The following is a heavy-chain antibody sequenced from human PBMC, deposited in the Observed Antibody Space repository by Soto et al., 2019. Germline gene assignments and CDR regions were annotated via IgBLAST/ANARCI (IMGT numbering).Heavy chain of an antibody. Sequence: ASVKVSCKASGYTFTSYGISWVRQAPGQGLEWMGWISAYNGNTNYAQKLQGRVTMTTDTSTSTAYMELRSLRSDDTAVYYCAFTYYYGSGSPYLAYWGQGTLDTVSS. V-gene: IGHV1-18*01. CDR2: ISAYNGNT. J-gene: IGHJ4*02. CDR1: GYTFTSYG. D-gene: IGHD3-10*01. CDR3: AFTYYYGSGSPYLAY.